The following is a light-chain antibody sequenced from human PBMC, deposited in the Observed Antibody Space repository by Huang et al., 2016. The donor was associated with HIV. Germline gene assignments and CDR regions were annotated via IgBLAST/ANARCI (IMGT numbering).Light chain of an antibody. Sequence: DIQMTQSPSSLSASVGDRVSITCRASQGISNSLAWYQQKPGKAPWLLLYTASRLASGGPSRFSGSGSGTDYTLTISSLQPEDFASYYCQQYYSTPSFGGGTKVEIK. V-gene: IGKV1-NL1*01. CDR2: TAS. CDR3: QQYYSTPS. J-gene: IGKJ4*01. CDR1: QGISNS.